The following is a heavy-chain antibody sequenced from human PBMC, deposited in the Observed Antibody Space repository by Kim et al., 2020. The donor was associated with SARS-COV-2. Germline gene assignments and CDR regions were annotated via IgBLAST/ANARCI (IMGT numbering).Heavy chain of an antibody. J-gene: IGHJ4*02. V-gene: IGHV3-11*06. Sequence: KGRFTISRDNAKNSLYLQMNSLRAEDTAVYYCARDGTYYYDSSGYYLFDYWGQGTLVTVSS. D-gene: IGHD3-22*01. CDR3: ARDGTYYYDSSGYYLFDY.